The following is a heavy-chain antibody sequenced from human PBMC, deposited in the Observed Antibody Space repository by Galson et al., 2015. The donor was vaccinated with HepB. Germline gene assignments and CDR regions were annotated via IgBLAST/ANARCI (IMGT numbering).Heavy chain of an antibody. Sequence: SLRLSCAASGFTFSSYGMHWVRQAPGKGLEWVAVIWYDGSNKYYADSVKGRVTISRDNSKNTLYLQMNSLRAEDTAVYYCARDKPRMESSSPPDWYFDLWGRGTLVTVSS. CDR1: GFTFSSYG. D-gene: IGHD6-13*01. CDR3: ARDKPRMESSSPPDWYFDL. V-gene: IGHV3-33*08. J-gene: IGHJ2*01. CDR2: IWYDGSNK.